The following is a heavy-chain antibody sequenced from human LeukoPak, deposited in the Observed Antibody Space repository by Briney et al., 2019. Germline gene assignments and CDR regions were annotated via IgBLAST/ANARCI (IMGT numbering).Heavy chain of an antibody. D-gene: IGHD3-3*01. V-gene: IGHV4-34*01. J-gene: IGHJ4*02. CDR1: GGSFSGYY. Sequence: SETLSLTCAVYGGSFSGYYWSWIRQPPGKGLEWIGEINHSGSTNYNPSLKSRVTISVDTSKNQFSLKLSSVTAADTAVYYCARGRTYYDFWSGYYEDPGYLDYWGQGTLVTVSS. CDR2: INHSGST. CDR3: ARGRTYYDFWSGYYEDPGYLDY.